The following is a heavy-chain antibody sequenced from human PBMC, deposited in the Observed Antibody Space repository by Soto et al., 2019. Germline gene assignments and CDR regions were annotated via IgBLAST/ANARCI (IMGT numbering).Heavy chain of an antibody. V-gene: IGHV1-69*12. Sequence: QVQLVQSGAEVKKPGSSVKVSCKASGGTFSSYAISWVRQAPGQGLEWVGGIIPIFGTANYAQKFQGRVTITADESTSTAYMELSSLRSEDTAVYYCAREGGTAMARAHFPFDYWGQGTLVTVSS. CDR1: GGTFSSYA. CDR3: AREGGTAMARAHFPFDY. J-gene: IGHJ4*02. CDR2: IIPIFGTA. D-gene: IGHD5-18*01.